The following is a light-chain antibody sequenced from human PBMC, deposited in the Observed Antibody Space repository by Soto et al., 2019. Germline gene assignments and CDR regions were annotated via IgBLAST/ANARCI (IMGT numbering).Light chain of an antibody. CDR1: QSVSSSY. J-gene: IGKJ3*01. V-gene: IGKV3-20*01. CDR3: QQYGSSPRFT. Sequence: EIVLTQSPGTLSLSPGERATLSCRASQSVSSSYLAWYQQKPGQAPRLLIYGASSRATGIPDRFSGSGSGTDFTLTSSRLEPEDFAVYYRQQYGSSPRFTFGPGTKVDIK. CDR2: GAS.